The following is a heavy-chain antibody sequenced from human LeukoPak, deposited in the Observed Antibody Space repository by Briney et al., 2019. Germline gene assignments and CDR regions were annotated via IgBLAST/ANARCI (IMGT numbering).Heavy chain of an antibody. V-gene: IGHV3-23*01. CDR1: GFTFSSYA. CDR2: ISGSGGST. CDR3: AKRPSDYDFWSGFDY. Sequence: GGSLRLSCAASGFTFSSYAMRWVRQAPGKGLVWVSVISGSGGSTYYADSVKGRFTISRDNSKNTLYLQMNSLRAEDTAVYYCAKRPSDYDFWSGFDYWGQGTLVTVSS. D-gene: IGHD3-3*01. J-gene: IGHJ4*02.